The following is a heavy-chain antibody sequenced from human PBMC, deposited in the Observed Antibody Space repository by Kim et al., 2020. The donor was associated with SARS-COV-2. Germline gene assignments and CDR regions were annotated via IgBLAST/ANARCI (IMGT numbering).Heavy chain of an antibody. CDR3: ARDLNYDSSGYYLALYF. CDR1: GFTFSSYA. CDR2: ISYDGSNK. J-gene: IGHJ2*01. D-gene: IGHD3-22*01. Sequence: GGSLRLSCAASGFTFSSYAMHWVRQAPGKGLEWVAVISYDGSNKYYADSVKGRFTISRDNSKNTLYLQMNSLRAEDTAVYYCARDLNYDSSGYYLALYF. V-gene: IGHV3-30*04.